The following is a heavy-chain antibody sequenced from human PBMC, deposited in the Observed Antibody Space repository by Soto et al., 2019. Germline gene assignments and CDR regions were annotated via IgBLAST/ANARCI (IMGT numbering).Heavy chain of an antibody. Sequence: EVQLLESGGGVVQPGGSLRLSCAASGFTFSSYCMNWVRQAPGKGLEWVANIKQDGSEKYYVDSVKGRFTISRDNAKNPLYLQMNSLTAEDTAVYYCASYETGPYGSRYFDYWGQGTLVTVSS. CDR1: GFTFSSYC. CDR2: IKQDGSEK. CDR3: ASYETGPYGSRYFDY. D-gene: IGHD3-10*01. V-gene: IGHV3-7*01. J-gene: IGHJ4*02.